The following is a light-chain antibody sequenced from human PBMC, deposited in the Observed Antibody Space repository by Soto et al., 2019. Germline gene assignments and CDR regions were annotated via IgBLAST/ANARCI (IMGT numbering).Light chain of an antibody. Sequence: IVMTQSASPLSESPGDRATLSCGASQSVSSNLAWYQQKPGQAPRLLIYGASTRATGIPARFSGSGSGTEFTLTISSLQSEDFAVYYCQQYNNWPPWTFGQGTKVDIK. CDR1: QSVSSN. CDR2: GAS. J-gene: IGKJ1*01. V-gene: IGKV3-15*01. CDR3: QQYNNWPPWT.